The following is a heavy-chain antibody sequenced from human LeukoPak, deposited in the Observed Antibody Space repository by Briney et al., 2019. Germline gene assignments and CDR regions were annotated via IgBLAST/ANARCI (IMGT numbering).Heavy chain of an antibody. CDR2: IYYSGST. CDR1: GGSISSYY. Sequence: SETLSLTCSVSGGSISSYYWSWVRQPPGKGLECIGYIYYSGSTNYNPSLKSRVTISVDTSKNQFSLKLSSVSAADTAVYYCARQYSYILTGYHRGELYWYFDLWGRGTLVTVSS. CDR3: ARQYSYILTGYHRGELYWYFDL. D-gene: IGHD3-9*01. V-gene: IGHV4-59*08. J-gene: IGHJ2*01.